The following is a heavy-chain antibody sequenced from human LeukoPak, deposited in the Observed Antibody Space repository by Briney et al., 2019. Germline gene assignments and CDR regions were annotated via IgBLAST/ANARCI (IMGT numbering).Heavy chain of an antibody. D-gene: IGHD3-9*01. Sequence: GGSLRLSCAASGFTFSNAWMSWVRQAPGKGLEWVAFIRYDGSNKYYADSVKGRFTISRDNSKNTLFLQMNSLRAEDTAVYYCAKDRVLRYFDWLFDLDYWGQGTLVTVSS. J-gene: IGHJ4*02. CDR3: AKDRVLRYFDWLFDLDY. V-gene: IGHV3-30*02. CDR1: GFTFSNAW. CDR2: IRYDGSNK.